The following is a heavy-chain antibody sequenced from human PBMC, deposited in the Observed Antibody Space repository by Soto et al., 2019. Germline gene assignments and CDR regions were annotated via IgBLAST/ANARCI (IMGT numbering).Heavy chain of an antibody. Sequence: PGESLTISCKGSGYSFTSYWISWVRQMPGKGLEWMGRIDPSDSYTNYSPYFQGHVTISADKSISTAYLQWSSLKASDTAMYYCASSPRGYCSSTSCRELGNYYGMDVWGQGTTVTVSS. V-gene: IGHV5-10-1*01. CDR2: IDPSDSYT. D-gene: IGHD2-2*01. CDR3: ASSPRGYCSSTSCRELGNYYGMDV. CDR1: GYSFTSYW. J-gene: IGHJ6*02.